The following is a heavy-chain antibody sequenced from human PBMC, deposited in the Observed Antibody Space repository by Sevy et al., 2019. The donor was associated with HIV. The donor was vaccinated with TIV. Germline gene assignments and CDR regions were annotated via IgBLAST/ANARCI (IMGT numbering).Heavy chain of an antibody. CDR2: VYYTGGT. V-gene: IGHV4-59*08. J-gene: IGHJ3*02. Sequence: SETLSLTCTVSGGSINSDHWNWIRQPPGKGLEWIEYVYYTGGTNYNPSLKNRVTISVDRTKNQFSLKLTSVTAADTAVYYYARRNDFDIWGQGTIVTVSS. CDR1: GGSINSDH. CDR3: ARRNDFDI.